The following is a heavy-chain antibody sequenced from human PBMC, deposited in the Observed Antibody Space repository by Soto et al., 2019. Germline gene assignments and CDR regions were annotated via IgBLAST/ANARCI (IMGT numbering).Heavy chain of an antibody. D-gene: IGHD7-27*01. V-gene: IGHV3-30-3*01. Sequence: QVQLVESGGGVVQPGRSLRLSCAASGFTFSSYAMHWVRQAPGKGLEWVAVISYDGSNKYYADSVKGRFTISRDNSKNTLYLQMNSLRAEDTAVYFCARDRVTRAHFYYYGMDVWGQGTTVTVSS. CDR2: ISYDGSNK. CDR3: ARDRVTRAHFYYYGMDV. CDR1: GFTFSSYA. J-gene: IGHJ6*02.